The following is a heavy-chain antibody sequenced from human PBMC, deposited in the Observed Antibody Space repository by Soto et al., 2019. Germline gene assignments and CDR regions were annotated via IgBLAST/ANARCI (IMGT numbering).Heavy chain of an antibody. CDR2: IIPILGIA. D-gene: IGHD3-9*01. Sequence: QGELVQSGAEVKKPGSSVKVSCKASGGTFSSYTISWVRQAPGQGLEWMGRIIPILGIANYAQKFQGRVTITADKSTSTAYMELSSLRSEDTAVYYCARDQGVGYYDILTGYYYFDYWGQGTLVTVSS. J-gene: IGHJ4*02. CDR1: GGTFSSYT. CDR3: ARDQGVGYYDILTGYYYFDY. V-gene: IGHV1-69*08.